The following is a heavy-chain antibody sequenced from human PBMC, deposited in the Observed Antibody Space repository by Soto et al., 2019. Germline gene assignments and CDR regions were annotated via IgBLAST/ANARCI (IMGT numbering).Heavy chain of an antibody. CDR2: IYYSGVT. D-gene: IGHD5-12*01. J-gene: IGHJ6*03. CDR3: ARKDSGYADYMDV. CDR1: GVSISRGGYY. V-gene: IGHV4-31*03. Sequence: QVQLQESGPGLVKPSQTLSLTCTVSGVSISRGGYYWSWIRQHPGKGLEWIGYIYYSGVTYYNPSLKSRVTISVDTSENQFSLRLSSVTAADTAVYYCARKDSGYADYMDVWGKGTTVTVSS.